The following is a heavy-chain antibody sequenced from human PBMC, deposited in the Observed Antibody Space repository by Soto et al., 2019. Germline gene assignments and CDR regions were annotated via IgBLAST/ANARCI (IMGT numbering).Heavy chain of an antibody. Sequence: QVQLQQWGAGLLKPSETLSLTCAVYGGSFSGYYWSWIRQPPGKGLEWIGEINHSGSTNYNPSLKSRVTISLDTSKNQFSLKLSSVTAADTAVYYCARGRRTVYYYYCYGMDVWGQGTTVTVSS. D-gene: IGHD4-4*01. CDR2: INHSGST. CDR3: ARGRRTVYYYYCYGMDV. V-gene: IGHV4-34*01. J-gene: IGHJ6*02. CDR1: GGSFSGYY.